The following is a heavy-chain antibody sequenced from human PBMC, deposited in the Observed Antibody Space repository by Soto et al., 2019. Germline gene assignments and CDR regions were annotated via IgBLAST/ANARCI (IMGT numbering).Heavy chain of an antibody. CDR1: GYTFTSYA. D-gene: IGHD2-21*02. J-gene: IGHJ4*02. CDR2: INAGNGNT. CDR3: ARSIVVVTALYY. Sequence: QVQLVQSGAEEKKPGASVKVSCKASGYTFTSYAMHWVRQAPRQRLEWMGWINAGNGNTKYSQKFQGRVTFTRDTSASTAYMELSSPRSEDTAVYYCARSIVVVTALYYWGQGTLVTVSS. V-gene: IGHV1-3*05.